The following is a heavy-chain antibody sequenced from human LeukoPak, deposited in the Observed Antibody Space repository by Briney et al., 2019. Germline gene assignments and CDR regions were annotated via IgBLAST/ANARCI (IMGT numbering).Heavy chain of an antibody. Sequence: PGGSLRLSCAASGFTFSSNDMHWVRQATRKRLEWVSAIGTGGDTHYLDSVKGRFTISRDNSKNTLYLQMNSLRAEDTAVYYRAKVPSFLRGSYFDYWGQGTLVTVSS. CDR3: AKVPSFLRGSYFDY. D-gene: IGHD1-26*01. CDR2: IGTGGDT. CDR1: GFTFSSND. V-gene: IGHV3-13*01. J-gene: IGHJ4*02.